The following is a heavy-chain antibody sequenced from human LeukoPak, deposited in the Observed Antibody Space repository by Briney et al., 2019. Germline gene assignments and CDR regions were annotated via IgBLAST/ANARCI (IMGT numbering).Heavy chain of an antibody. D-gene: IGHD4-23*01. CDR2: MSYSGRT. V-gene: IGHV4-59*02. CDR1: GGSVSSYY. CDR3: AREHLPDYGGTKEVNWFDP. Sequence: SETLSLTCTVSGGSVSSYYWSWIRQTPEKGLEWIGYMSYSGRTDYGPSLKSRVTISVDTSKNQFSLKLSSVTAADTAVYYCAREHLPDYGGTKEVNWFDPWGQGTLVTVSS. J-gene: IGHJ5*02.